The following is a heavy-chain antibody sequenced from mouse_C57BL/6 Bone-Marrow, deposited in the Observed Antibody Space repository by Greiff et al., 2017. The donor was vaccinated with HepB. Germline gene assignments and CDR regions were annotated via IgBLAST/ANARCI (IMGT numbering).Heavy chain of an antibody. V-gene: IGHV1-52*01. D-gene: IGHD1-1*01. CDR3: ARRSYDGSSFWFAY. CDR1: GYTFTSYC. J-gene: IGHJ3*01. Sequence: QVQLQQSGAELVRPGSSVKLSCKASGYTFTSYCMHWVKQRPIQGLEWIGNIDPSDSETNYNQKFKDKATLTVDKSSSTAYLQLSSLTSEDSAVYYCARRSYDGSSFWFAYWGKGTLVTVSA. CDR2: IDPSDSET.